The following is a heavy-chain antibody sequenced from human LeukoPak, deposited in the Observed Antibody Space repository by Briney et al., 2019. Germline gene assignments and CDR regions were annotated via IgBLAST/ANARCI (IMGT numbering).Heavy chain of an antibody. CDR1: GGSISSYY. CDR2: IYYSGST. D-gene: IGHD1-26*01. V-gene: IGHV4-59*01. J-gene: IGHJ6*02. Sequence: SETLSLTCTVSGGSISSYYWSWIRQPPGKGLEWIGYIYYSGSTNYNPSLKSRVTISVDTSKNQFSLKLSSVTAADTAVYYCARDRPLSYTTHYYGMDVWGQGTTVTVSS. CDR3: ARDRPLSYTTHYYGMDV.